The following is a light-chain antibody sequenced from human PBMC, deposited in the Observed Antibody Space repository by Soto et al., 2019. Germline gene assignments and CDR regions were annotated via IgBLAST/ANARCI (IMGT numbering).Light chain of an antibody. CDR3: ASYAGSDNYV. V-gene: IGLV2-8*01. J-gene: IGLJ1*01. CDR1: SNDVGGYNY. Sequence: QSALTQPASVSGSPGQSITISCTGTSNDVGGYNYVSWYQQHPGKAPKLMIYEVDKRPSGVPDRFSGSKSGNTASLTVSGLRADDEADYYCASYAGSDNYVFGTGTKVTVL. CDR2: EVD.